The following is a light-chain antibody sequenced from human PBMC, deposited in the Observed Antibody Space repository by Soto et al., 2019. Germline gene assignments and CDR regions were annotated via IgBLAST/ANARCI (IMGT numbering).Light chain of an antibody. J-gene: IGLJ1*01. Sequence: QSALTQPASVSGSPGQSITISCTGTSSDVGGYNYVSWYQQHPGKAPKLIIYELINRPSGVSNRFSGSKSGNTASLTISGLQADDEADYYCNSYTRKSTAVFCPGTKLTVL. CDR3: NSYTRKSTAV. CDR2: ELI. CDR1: SSDVGGYNY. V-gene: IGLV2-14*01.